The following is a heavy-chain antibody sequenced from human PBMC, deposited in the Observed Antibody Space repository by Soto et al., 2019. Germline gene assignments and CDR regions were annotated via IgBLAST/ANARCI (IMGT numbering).Heavy chain of an antibody. Sequence: ASVKDSCKASGYTFTSYDINWVRQATGQGLEWMGWMNPNSGNAGYAQKFQGRVTMTRNTSISTAYMELSSLRSEDTAVYYCARGSSGWYSDYFDYWGQGTLVTVSS. CDR2: MNPNSGNA. CDR1: GYTFTSYD. J-gene: IGHJ4*02. D-gene: IGHD6-19*01. CDR3: ARGSSGWYSDYFDY. V-gene: IGHV1-8*01.